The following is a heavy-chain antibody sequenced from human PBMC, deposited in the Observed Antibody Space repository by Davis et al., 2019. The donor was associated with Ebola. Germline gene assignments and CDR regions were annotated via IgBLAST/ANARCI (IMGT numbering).Heavy chain of an antibody. CDR2: IYHSGST. CDR1: GFTFSDHY. CDR3: ARVSEDYGDWRFDY. J-gene: IGHJ4*02. Sequence: GSLRLSCAASGFTFSDHYMSWIRQPPGKGLEWIGEIYHSGSTNYNPSLKSRVTISVDKSKNQFSLKLSSVTAADTAVYYCARVSEDYGDWRFDYWGQGTLVTVSS. V-gene: IGHV4-34*01. D-gene: IGHD4-17*01.